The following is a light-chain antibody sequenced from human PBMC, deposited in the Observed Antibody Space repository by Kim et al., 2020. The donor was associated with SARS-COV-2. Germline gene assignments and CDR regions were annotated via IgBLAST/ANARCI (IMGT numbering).Light chain of an antibody. CDR3: QTWDTGIKM. Sequence: QPVLTQSPSASASLGASVKLTCTLSSGHSSYAIAWHQQQPEKGPRYLMKLNSDGSHSKGDGIPDRFSGSSSGAERYLTISSLQSEDEADYYCQTWDTGIKMFGGGTKSPS. CDR1: SGHSSYA. J-gene: IGLJ3*02. V-gene: IGLV4-69*01. CDR2: LNSDGSH.